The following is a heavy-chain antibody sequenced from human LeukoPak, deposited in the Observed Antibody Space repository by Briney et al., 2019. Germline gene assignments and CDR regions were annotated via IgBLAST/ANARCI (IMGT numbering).Heavy chain of an antibody. Sequence: GGSLRLSCAASGFTFSSYAMSWVRQAPGKGLEWVSAISGSGGSTYYADSVKGRFTISRDNSKNTLYLQMNSLRAEDTAVYYCASIFVVVPAAYDYWGQGTLVTVSS. J-gene: IGHJ4*02. V-gene: IGHV3-23*01. D-gene: IGHD2-2*01. CDR1: GFTFSSYA. CDR3: ASIFVVVPAAYDY. CDR2: ISGSGGST.